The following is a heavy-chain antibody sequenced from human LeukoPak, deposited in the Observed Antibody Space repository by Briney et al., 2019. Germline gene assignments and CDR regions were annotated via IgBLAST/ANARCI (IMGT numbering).Heavy chain of an antibody. D-gene: IGHD2-15*01. CDR3: ARDRRIVVVAPFYYFDY. CDR1: GGPISSSYYY. J-gene: IGHJ4*02. CDR2: IYYSGTT. V-gene: IGHV4-39*07. Sequence: SETLSLTCIVSGGPISSSYYYWGWIRQPPGTGLEWIGNIYYSGTTYYNPSLKSRVTISVDTSKNQFSLKLSSVTAADTAVYYCARDRRIVVVAPFYYFDYWGQGTPVTVSS.